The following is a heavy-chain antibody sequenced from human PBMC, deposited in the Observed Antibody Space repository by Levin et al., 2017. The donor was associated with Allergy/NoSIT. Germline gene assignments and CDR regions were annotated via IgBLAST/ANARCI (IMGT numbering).Heavy chain of an antibody. CDR2: ISYDGSNK. CDR1: GFTFSSYA. CDR3: ARDTSPGIAAAGPIDY. J-gene: IGHJ4*02. D-gene: IGHD6-13*01. Sequence: GESLKISCAASGFTFSSYAMHWVRQAPGKGLEWVAVISYDGSNKYYADSVKGRFTISRDNSKNTLYLQMNSLRAEDTAVYYCARDTSPGIAAAGPIDYWGQGTLVTVSS. V-gene: IGHV3-30-3*01.